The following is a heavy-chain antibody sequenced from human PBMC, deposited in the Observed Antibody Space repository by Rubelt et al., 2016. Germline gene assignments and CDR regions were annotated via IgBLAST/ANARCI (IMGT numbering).Heavy chain of an antibody. CDR2: ISGSGGST. V-gene: IGHV3-23*01. D-gene: IGHD6-13*01. Sequence: VQLQQWGAGLLQPSETLSLSCAVYGGSLRDYYWNWIRQAPGKGLEWVSAISGSGGSTFYADSVKGRFTISRDNSKTTLYLQMNGRRAEDTAVYYCARCSRQLVLDGFDYWGQGTLVTVSS. J-gene: IGHJ4*02. CDR3: ARCSRQLVLDGFDY. CDR1: GGSLRDYY.